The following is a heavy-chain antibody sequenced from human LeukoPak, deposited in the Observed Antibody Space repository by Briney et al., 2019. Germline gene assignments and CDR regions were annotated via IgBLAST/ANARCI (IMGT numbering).Heavy chain of an antibody. J-gene: IGHJ5*02. CDR2: VDPEDGET. V-gene: IGHV1-69-2*01. Sequence: ASVKVSCKVSGYTFTDYYMHWVQQAPGKGLEWMGLVDPEDGETIYAEKFQGRVTITADTSTDTAYMELSSLRSEDTAVYYCATGDFWSGHTPSNWFDPWGQGTLVTVS. CDR1: GYTFTDYY. CDR3: ATGDFWSGHTPSNWFDP. D-gene: IGHD3-3*01.